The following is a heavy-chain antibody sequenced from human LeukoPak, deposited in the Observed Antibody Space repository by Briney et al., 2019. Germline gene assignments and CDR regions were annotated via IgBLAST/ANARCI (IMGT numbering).Heavy chain of an antibody. J-gene: IGHJ6*02. CDR3: ARDVSGVASYYGMDV. CDR2: ISSSSSYI. Sequence: PGGSLRLSCAASGFTFSSYSMNWVRQAPGKGLEWVSSISSSSSYIYYADSVKGRFTISRDNAKNSLYLQMNSLRAEDTAVYYCARDVSGVASYYGMDVWGQGTTVTVSS. V-gene: IGHV3-21*01. CDR1: GFTFSSYS. D-gene: IGHD6-13*01.